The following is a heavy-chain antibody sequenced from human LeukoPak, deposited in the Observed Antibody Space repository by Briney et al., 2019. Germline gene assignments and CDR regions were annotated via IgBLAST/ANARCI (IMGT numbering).Heavy chain of an antibody. V-gene: IGHV4-4*02. D-gene: IGHD3-22*01. Sequence: PSETLSLTCDVSGGSISSSNWWSWVRQPPGKGLEWIGEIYHSGSTNYNPSLKSRVTISVDKSKNQFSLKLSSVTAADTAVHYCAIYYYDSSGYYKFDYWGQGTLVTVSS. J-gene: IGHJ4*02. CDR1: GGSISSSNW. CDR3: AIYYYDSSGYYKFDY. CDR2: IYHSGST.